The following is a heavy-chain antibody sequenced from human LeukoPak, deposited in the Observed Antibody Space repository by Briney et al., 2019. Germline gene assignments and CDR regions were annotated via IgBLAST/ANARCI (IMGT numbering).Heavy chain of an antibody. V-gene: IGHV3-30*18. Sequence: GKSLRLSCAASGFTFSAYGIHWVRQAPGKGLEWVAVISYDGNYRNYADSVKGRFTISRDNSKNTLYLQMNSLRAENTAVYYCAKDRGGYTYYPFLSYFFDYWGQGTLVTVSS. D-gene: IGHD5-12*01. CDR2: ISYDGNYR. CDR1: GFTFSAYG. J-gene: IGHJ4*02. CDR3: AKDRGGYTYYPFLSYFFDY.